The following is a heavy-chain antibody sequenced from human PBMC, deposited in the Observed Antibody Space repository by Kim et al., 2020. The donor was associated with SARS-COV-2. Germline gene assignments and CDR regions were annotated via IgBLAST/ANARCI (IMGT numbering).Heavy chain of an antibody. CDR3: ARGRSGSYYNPADY. D-gene: IGHD3-10*01. J-gene: IGHJ4*02. V-gene: IGHV1-3*01. CDR1: GYTFTSYA. Sequence: ASVKVSCKASGYTFTSYAMHWVRQAPGQRLEWMGWINAGNGNTKYSQKFQGRVTITRDTSASTAYMELSSLRSEDTAVYYCARGRSGSYYNPADYWGQGTLVTVSS. CDR2: INAGNGNT.